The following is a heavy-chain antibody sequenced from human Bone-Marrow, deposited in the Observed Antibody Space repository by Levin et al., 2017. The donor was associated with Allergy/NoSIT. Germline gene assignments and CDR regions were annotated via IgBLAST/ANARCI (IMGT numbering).Heavy chain of an antibody. CDR1: GFTFSNPW. CDR3: STSLDWDYGHRVY. V-gene: IGHV3-15*01. Sequence: AGGSLRLSCAGSGFTFSNPWMVWVRQAPGKGLEWVARIKSEIDGGTTDYAAPVKGRFTISRDDSQSTLYLQMNSLKTEDTAVYYCSTSLDWDYGHRVYWGQGALVTVSS. J-gene: IGHJ4*02. D-gene: IGHD1-7*01. CDR2: IKSEIDGGTT.